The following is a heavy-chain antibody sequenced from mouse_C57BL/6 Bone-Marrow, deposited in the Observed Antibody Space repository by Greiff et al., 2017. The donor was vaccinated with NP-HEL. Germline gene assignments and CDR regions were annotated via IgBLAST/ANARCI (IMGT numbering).Heavy chain of an antibody. V-gene: IGHV14-4*01. CDR1: GFNIKDDY. CDR2: IDPENGDT. D-gene: IGHD1-1*01. Sequence: VQLQQSGAELVRPGASVKLSCTASGFNIKDDYMHWVKQRPEQGLEWIGWIDPENGDTEYASKFQGKATITADTSSNTAYLQLSSLTSEDTAVYYGTTFILAWFAYWGQGTLVTVSA. CDR3: TTFILAWFAY. J-gene: IGHJ3*01.